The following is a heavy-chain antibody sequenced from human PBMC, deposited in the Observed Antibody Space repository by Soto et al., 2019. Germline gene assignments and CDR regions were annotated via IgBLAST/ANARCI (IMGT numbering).Heavy chain of an antibody. CDR2: IYYSGST. CDR3: ARPGMTTVPHWYFDL. CDR1: GGSISSSSYY. D-gene: IGHD4-4*01. J-gene: IGHJ2*01. Sequence: PSETLSLTCTVSGGSISSSSYYWGWIRQPPGKGLEWIGSIYYSGSTYYNPSLKSRVTISVDTSKNQFSLKLSSVTAADTAVYYCARPGMTTVPHWYFDLWGRGTLVTVSS. V-gene: IGHV4-39*01.